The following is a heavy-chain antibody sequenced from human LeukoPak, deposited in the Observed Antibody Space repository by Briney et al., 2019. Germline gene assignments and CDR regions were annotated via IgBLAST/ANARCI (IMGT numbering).Heavy chain of an antibody. Sequence: GGSLRLSCAASGFPFSSYAMSWVRQAPGKGLELVSAISGSGGSTYYAASVKRRFTSSRDNSKIPLYLQMNSPRAEDTAVYYCAKRMSRGAVAALFDYWGQGTLVTVSS. V-gene: IGHV3-23*01. D-gene: IGHD6-19*01. CDR2: ISGSGGST. J-gene: IGHJ4*02. CDR3: AKRMSRGAVAALFDY. CDR1: GFPFSSYA.